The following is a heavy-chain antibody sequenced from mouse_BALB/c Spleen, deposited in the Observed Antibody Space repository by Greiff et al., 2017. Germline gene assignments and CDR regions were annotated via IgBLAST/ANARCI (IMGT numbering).Heavy chain of an antibody. CDR2: INPSTGYT. CDR3: ANKGQLGFPFAY. J-gene: IGHJ3*01. V-gene: IGHV1-7*01. Sequence: QVQLKQSGAELSKPGASVKMSCKASGYTFTSYWMHWVKQRPGQGLEWIGYINPSTGYTEYNQKFKDKATLTADKSSSTAYMQLSSLTSEDSAVYYCANKGQLGFPFAYWGQGTLVTVSA. D-gene: IGHD3-2*01. CDR1: GYTFTSYW.